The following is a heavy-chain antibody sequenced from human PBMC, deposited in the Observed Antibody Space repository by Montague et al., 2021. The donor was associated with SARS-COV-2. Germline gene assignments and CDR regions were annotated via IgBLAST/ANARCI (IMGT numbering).Heavy chain of an antibody. V-gene: IGHV3-11*01. CDR2: ITSFSTT. J-gene: IGHJ4*02. Sequence: SLRLSFAASGFSFSDYYMSWVRQAPGKGLEWVSHITSFSTTYYADSVKGRFTISRDNAKNSLYLQMNSLRAEDTAVYFCARDAKSIAYWGQGTLVSVSP. CDR1: GFSFSDYY. CDR3: ARDAKSIAY.